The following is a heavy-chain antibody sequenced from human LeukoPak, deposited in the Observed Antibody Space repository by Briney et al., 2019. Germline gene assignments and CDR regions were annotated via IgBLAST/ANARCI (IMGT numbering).Heavy chain of an antibody. J-gene: IGHJ6*02. Sequence: PGGSLRLSCAASGFSFSSFGMHWVRQAPGKGLECVSTSTGNGGSTYYTNSVRGRFTISRDNSKSTLYLQMGSLRAEDMAVYYCVRGGDCSNGVCYGLDVWGQGTTVTVPS. D-gene: IGHD2-8*01. CDR2: STGNGGST. V-gene: IGHV3-64*01. CDR1: GFSFSSFG. CDR3: VRGGDCSNGVCYGLDV.